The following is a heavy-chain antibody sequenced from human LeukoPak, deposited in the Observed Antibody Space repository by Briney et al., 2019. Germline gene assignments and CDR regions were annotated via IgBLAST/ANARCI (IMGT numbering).Heavy chain of an antibody. V-gene: IGHV3-30*02. J-gene: IGHJ4*02. CDR1: GFTFSSYG. CDR2: IRYDGSNK. D-gene: IGHD3-3*01. Sequence: PGGSLRLSCAASGFTFSSYGMHWVRQAPGEGLEWVAFIRYDGSNKYYADSVKGRFTISRDNSKNTLYLQMNSLRAEDTAVYYCASQSYDFWSGRLDYWGQGTLVTVSS. CDR3: ASQSYDFWSGRLDY.